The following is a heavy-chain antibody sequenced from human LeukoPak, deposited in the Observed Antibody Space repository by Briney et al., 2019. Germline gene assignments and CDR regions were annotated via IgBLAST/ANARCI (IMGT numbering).Heavy chain of an antibody. CDR2: INSDGSRT. V-gene: IGHV3-74*01. CDR1: GFTFSSYW. CDR3: ASNLGELSLAAFGY. J-gene: IGHJ4*02. D-gene: IGHD3-16*02. Sequence: GGSLRLSCAASGFTFSSYWMHWVRQAPGKGLVWVSRINSDGSRTNYADSVKGRFTISRDNAKNTLYLQMNSLGAEDTAVYYCASNLGELSLAAFGYWGQGTLVTVSS.